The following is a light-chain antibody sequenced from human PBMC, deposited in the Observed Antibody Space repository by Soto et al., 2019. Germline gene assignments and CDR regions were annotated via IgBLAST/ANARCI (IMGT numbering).Light chain of an antibody. CDR3: SSYTGSTTWV. CDR2: EVS. J-gene: IGLJ7*01. CDR1: SSDVGNSNY. Sequence: QSALTQPASVSGSPGQSITISCTGGSSDVGNSNYVSWYQQYPGKAPKLMIYEVSNRPSGVSNRFSGSKSANTASLTISGLQAEDEADYYCSSYTGSTTWVFGGGTQLTVL. V-gene: IGLV2-14*01.